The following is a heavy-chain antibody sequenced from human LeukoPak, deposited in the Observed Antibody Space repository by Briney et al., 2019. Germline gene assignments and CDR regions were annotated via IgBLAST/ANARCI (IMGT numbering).Heavy chain of an antibody. CDR2: ISGGGDNT. CDR3: AKERGSLPAGQNRFDY. CDR1: GFTFSSYA. V-gene: IGHV3-23*01. Sequence: GGSLRLSCAASGFTFSSYAVSWVRQAPGKGLEWVSAISGGGDNTYYADSVKGRFTIPRDNSKNTLYLHMNSLRAEDTAVYYCAKERGSLPAGQNRFDYWGQGTLVTVSS. D-gene: IGHD2-2*01. J-gene: IGHJ4*02.